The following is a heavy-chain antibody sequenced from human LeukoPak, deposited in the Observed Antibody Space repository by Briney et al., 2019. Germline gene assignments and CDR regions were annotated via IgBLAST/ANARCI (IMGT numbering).Heavy chain of an antibody. CDR2: ISSSSTHI. V-gene: IGHV3-21*01. J-gene: IGHJ4*02. Sequence: GGSLRLSCAASGFTFSSYAMSWVRQAPGKGLEWVSYISSSSTHIYYADSVKGRFTISRDNARNSLYLQMNSLRAEDTAIYYCARSEHSSSSFDYWGQGTLVTVSS. CDR1: GFTFSSYA. CDR3: ARSEHSSSSFDY. D-gene: IGHD6-6*01.